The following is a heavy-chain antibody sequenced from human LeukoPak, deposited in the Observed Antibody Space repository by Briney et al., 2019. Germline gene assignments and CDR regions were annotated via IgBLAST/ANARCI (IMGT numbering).Heavy chain of an antibody. D-gene: IGHD6-6*01. CDR2: IKEDGSEK. V-gene: IGHV3-7*04. CDR3: ARGGSDSDY. Sequence: PGGSLRPSCEVYGFTFSNYWMTWVRQAPGKGLEWVANIKEDGSEKNYVDSVKGRFTISRDNAKNSLYLQMNSLRAEDTAVYYCARGGSDSDYWGQGTLVTVSS. J-gene: IGHJ4*02. CDR1: GFTFSNYW.